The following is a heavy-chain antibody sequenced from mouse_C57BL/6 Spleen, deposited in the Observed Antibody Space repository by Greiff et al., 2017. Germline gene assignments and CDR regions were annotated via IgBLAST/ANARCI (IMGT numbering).Heavy chain of an antibody. CDR1: GFSLTSYG. Sequence: QVQLQQSGPGLVQPSQSLSITCTVSGFSLTSYGVHWVRPSPGKGLEWLGVIWSGGSTDYNAAFISRLSISKDNSKSQVFFKMNSLQADDTAIYYCARNSGYGSSYGYFDVWGTGTTVTVSS. D-gene: IGHD1-1*01. J-gene: IGHJ1*03. V-gene: IGHV2-2*01. CDR3: ARNSGYGSSYGYFDV. CDR2: IWSGGST.